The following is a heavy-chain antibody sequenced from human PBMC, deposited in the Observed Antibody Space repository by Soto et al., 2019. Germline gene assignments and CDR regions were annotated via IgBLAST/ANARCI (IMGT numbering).Heavy chain of an antibody. V-gene: IGHV3-73*01. CDR1: GFTFSGST. CDR3: TCITIFGVVHLDAFDI. CDR2: IRSKANSYAT. J-gene: IGHJ3*02. Sequence: GGSLRLSCAASGFTFSGSTMHWVRQASGKGLEWVGRIRSKANSYATAYAASVKGRFTISRDDSKNTAYLQMNSLKTEDTAVYYCTCITIFGVVHLDAFDIWGQGTMVTVSS. D-gene: IGHD3-3*01.